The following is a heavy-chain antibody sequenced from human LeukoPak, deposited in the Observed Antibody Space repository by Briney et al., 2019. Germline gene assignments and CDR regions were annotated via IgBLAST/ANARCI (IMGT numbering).Heavy chain of an antibody. CDR1: GFTFSNYA. CDR2: ISGSGGST. D-gene: IGHD6-13*01. CDR3: AKSPTGSSWPSIDY. J-gene: IGHJ4*02. Sequence: GGSLRLSCAASGFTFSNYAMSWVRQAPGKGLECVSPISGSGGSTYYAVSVRGRFTVSRDNSKNTLFLQMGSLRAEDTAVYYCAKSPTGSSWPSIDYWGQGTLVTVSS. V-gene: IGHV3-23*01.